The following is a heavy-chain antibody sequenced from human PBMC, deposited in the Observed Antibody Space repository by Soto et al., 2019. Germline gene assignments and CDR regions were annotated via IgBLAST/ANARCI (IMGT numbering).Heavy chain of an antibody. CDR1: GGSISSSNW. CDR3: ARDXLCSGGSCYSVRDWFDP. Sequence: PSETLSLTCAVSGGSISSSNWWSWVRQPPGKGLEWIGEIYHSGSTNYNPSLKSRVTISVDKSKNQFSLKLSSVTAADTAVYYCARDXLCSGGSCYSVRDWFDPWGQGTLVTVSS. D-gene: IGHD2-15*01. J-gene: IGHJ5*02. CDR2: IYHSGST. V-gene: IGHV4-4*02.